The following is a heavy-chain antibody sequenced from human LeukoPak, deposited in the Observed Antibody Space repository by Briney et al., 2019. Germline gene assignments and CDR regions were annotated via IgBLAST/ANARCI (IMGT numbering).Heavy chain of an antibody. V-gene: IGHV4-61*05. CDR3: ARGYYDYVWGSRGGFDY. D-gene: IGHD3-16*01. J-gene: IGHJ4*02. Sequence: PSETLSLTCTVSGGSISSSSYYWGWIRQPPGKGLEWIGNIYYSGSTNYNPSLKSRVTISVDTSKNQFSLKLSSVTAADTAVYYCARGYYDYVWGSRGGFDYWGQGTLVTVSS. CDR1: GGSISSSSYY. CDR2: IYYSGST.